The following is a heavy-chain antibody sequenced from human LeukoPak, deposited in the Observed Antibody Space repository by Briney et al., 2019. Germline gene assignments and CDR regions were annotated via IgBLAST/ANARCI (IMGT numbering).Heavy chain of an antibody. V-gene: IGHV1-2*04. CDR1: GYTFSGYY. CDR3: ARGEGYGGIYGMDV. Sequence: ASVKVSCKASGYTFSGYYMHWVRQAPGQGLEWMGWINPNSGGTNYAQKFQGWVTMTRDTSISTAYMELSRLRSDDTAVYYCARGEGYGGIYGMDVWGQGTTVTVSS. D-gene: IGHD4-23*01. J-gene: IGHJ6*02. CDR2: INPNSGGT.